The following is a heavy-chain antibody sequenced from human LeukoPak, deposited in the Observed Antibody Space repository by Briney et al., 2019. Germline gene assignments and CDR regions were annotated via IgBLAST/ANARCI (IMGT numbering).Heavy chain of an antibody. Sequence: GGSLRLSCAASGFTFSSYWMSWVRQAPGKGLEWVSVIYSGGSTYYADSVEGRFTIFRDNSKDTLYLHMNSLRAEDTAVYYCAGDTSNYYDATGYYYGYYYMDVWGKGTTVTVSS. J-gene: IGHJ6*03. V-gene: IGHV3-53*01. CDR1: GFTFSSYW. D-gene: IGHD3-22*01. CDR2: IYSGGST. CDR3: AGDTSNYYDATGYYYGYYYMDV.